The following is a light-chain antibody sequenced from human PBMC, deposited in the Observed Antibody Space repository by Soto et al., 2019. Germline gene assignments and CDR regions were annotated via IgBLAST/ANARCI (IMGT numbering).Light chain of an antibody. Sequence: ILLTQSPCTLSLSPGERATLTCRSSQSVSSNYVAWYQQKPGQAPRLLIYDVSIRATGIPDMFSGSGSGTDFTLTISRLEPEDFAVYYCQQYSSSPTFGQGTKVEIK. CDR3: QQYSSSPT. J-gene: IGKJ1*01. CDR1: QSVSSNY. CDR2: DVS. V-gene: IGKV3-20*01.